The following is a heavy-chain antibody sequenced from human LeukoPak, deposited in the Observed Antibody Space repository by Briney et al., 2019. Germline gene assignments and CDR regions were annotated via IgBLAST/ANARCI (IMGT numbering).Heavy chain of an antibody. D-gene: IGHD4-17*01. J-gene: IGHJ4*02. V-gene: IGHV3-53*01. Sequence: PGGSLRLSCAASGFTVSSNYMSCVRQARAKGLEWVSVIYSGGSTYYADSVKGRFTISRDNSKNTLFLHMNSLRAEDTAVYYCARGRQNYGDYPYWGQGTLVTVSS. CDR2: IYSGGST. CDR1: GFTVSSNY. CDR3: ARGRQNYGDYPY.